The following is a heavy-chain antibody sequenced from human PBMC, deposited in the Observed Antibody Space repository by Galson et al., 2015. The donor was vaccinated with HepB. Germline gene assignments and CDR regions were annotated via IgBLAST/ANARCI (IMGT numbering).Heavy chain of an antibody. Sequence: SVKVSCKASGYTLTKYAIHWVRQAPGQGLEWMGWINTNTGNPSYAQGFTGRFVFSLDTSVTTSYLQISSLKAEDTAVYYCARDNSVVTVNAFDLWGQGTMVTVSS. J-gene: IGHJ3*01. V-gene: IGHV7-4-1*02. D-gene: IGHD5-18*01. CDR3: ARDNSVVTVNAFDL. CDR1: GYTLTKYA. CDR2: INTNTGNP.